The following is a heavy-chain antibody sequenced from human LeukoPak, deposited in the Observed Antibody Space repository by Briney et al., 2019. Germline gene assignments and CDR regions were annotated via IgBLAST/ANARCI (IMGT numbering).Heavy chain of an antibody. V-gene: IGHV3-23*01. CDR1: GFTFSSFA. Sequence: GGSLRLSCAASGFTFSSFAMNWVRQAPGKGLEWVSIISGSGDTTHYADSVKGRFTISRDNSKNTLYLQMNSLRAEDTAVYYCAERKAAAGNFGFDPWGQGTLVTVSS. J-gene: IGHJ5*02. CDR2: ISGSGDTT. CDR3: AERKAAAGNFGFDP. D-gene: IGHD6-13*01.